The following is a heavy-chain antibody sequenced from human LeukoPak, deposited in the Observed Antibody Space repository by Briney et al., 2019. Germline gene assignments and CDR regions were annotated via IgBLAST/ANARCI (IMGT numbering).Heavy chain of an antibody. CDR2: MSSSGSP. V-gene: IGHV4-59*11. CDR3: ARGRGDGGAARPVFTYYYMDV. Sequence: TPSETLSLTCTLSGGSLHSQSWSWVRQPPGKGLEWIGYMSSSGSPNYNPSLKSRVTMSVDTSKNQFSLKLSSVTAADTAVYYCARGRGDGGAARPVFTYYYMDVWGKGTTVTVSS. CDR1: GGSLHSQS. J-gene: IGHJ6*03. D-gene: IGHD6-6*01.